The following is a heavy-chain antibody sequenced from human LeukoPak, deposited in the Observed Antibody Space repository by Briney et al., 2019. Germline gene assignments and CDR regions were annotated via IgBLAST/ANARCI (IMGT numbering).Heavy chain of an antibody. CDR2: IDPNSGGT. CDR1: GYTFTDYY. Sequence: ASVKVSCKASGYTFTDYYIHWVRQAPGQGLERMAWIDPNSGGTRYAQKFQGRVSLTRDTSISTAYMDLSSLISDDTAVYYCATLVVTGNPFDYWGQGTLVTVSS. V-gene: IGHV1-2*02. D-gene: IGHD3-22*01. J-gene: IGHJ4*02. CDR3: ATLVVTGNPFDY.